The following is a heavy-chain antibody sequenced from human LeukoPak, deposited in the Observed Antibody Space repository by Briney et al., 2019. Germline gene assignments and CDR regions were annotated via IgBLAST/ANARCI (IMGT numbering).Heavy chain of an antibody. CDR2: ISSSGSTI. V-gene: IGHV3-11*01. CDR1: GFIFSDYY. D-gene: IGHD3-9*01. Sequence: GGSLRLSCAASGFIFSDYYMSWIRQAPGKGLEWVSYISSSGSTIYYADSVKGRFTISRDNAKNSLYLQMNSLRAEDTAVYYCAREDDILTGLFDYWGQGTLVTVSS. CDR3: AREDDILTGLFDY. J-gene: IGHJ4*02.